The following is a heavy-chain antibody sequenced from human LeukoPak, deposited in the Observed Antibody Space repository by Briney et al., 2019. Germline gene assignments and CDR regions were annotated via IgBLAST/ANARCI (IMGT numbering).Heavy chain of an antibody. CDR3: VRADLPTAISARAFDF. D-gene: IGHD2-2*01. J-gene: IGHJ3*01. Sequence: PGGSLRLSCAASGFTFSSDRMSWVREAPGKGVEWVANIKKDGTEKYYVDSVKGRFTISRENAKSSVYVQMNSVRADHTAVYYCVRADLPTAISARAFDFWGQGTMVTVSS. V-gene: IGHV3-7*04. CDR1: GFTFSSDR. CDR2: IKKDGTEK.